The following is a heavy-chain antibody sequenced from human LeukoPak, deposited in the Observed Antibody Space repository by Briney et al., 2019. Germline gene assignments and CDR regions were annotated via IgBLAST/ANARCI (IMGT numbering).Heavy chain of an antibody. CDR2: IRDDGINK. D-gene: IGHD3-3*01. CDR1: GFTFSRYG. CDR3: ARGDPIYDFWSGGDH. J-gene: IGHJ4*02. V-gene: IGHV3-30*02. Sequence: GGSLRLSCAASGFTFSRYGMHWVRQAPGKGLEWVAFIRDDGINKYYADSVKGRFTISRDNSNNPLYLQMNSLRAEDTAVYYCARGDPIYDFWSGGDHWGQGSLVSVSS.